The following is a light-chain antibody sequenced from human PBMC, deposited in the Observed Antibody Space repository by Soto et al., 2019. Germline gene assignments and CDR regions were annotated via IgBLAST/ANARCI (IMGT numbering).Light chain of an antibody. CDR1: QSVSSN. Sequence: EIVLTQSAATLPVSPGERATLSCIASQSVSSNLAWYQQKPGPAPRLLSYGASTRATGIPARFSGSGSGTEFTLTISSLQPPDFAVYYGQQYKNWPPITFGQGTRLEIK. CDR2: GAS. V-gene: IGKV3-15*01. J-gene: IGKJ5*01. CDR3: QQYKNWPPIT.